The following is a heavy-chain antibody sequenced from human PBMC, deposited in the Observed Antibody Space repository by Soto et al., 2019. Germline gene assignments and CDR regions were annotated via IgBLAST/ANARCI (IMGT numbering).Heavy chain of an antibody. J-gene: IGHJ4*02. CDR3: VRDPYLPAAGRLSSLHY. D-gene: IGHD2-2*01. V-gene: IGHV3-33*01. CDR1: GFSFSSYA. CDR2: IWYDGFNK. Sequence: GGSLRLSCAASGFSFSSYAMHWVRQAPGKGLEWVAVIWYDGFNKYYADSVRGRFTISRDNSNNTLYVQMNSLKAEDTAVYYCVRDPYLPAAGRLSSLHYWGPGTLVTVSS.